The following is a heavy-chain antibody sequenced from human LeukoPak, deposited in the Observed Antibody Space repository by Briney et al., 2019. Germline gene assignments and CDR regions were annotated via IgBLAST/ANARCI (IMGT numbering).Heavy chain of an antibody. J-gene: IGHJ4*02. CDR3: ARHLTGRRNFDY. V-gene: IGHV4-59*08. D-gene: IGHD7-27*01. Sequence: NPSETLSLTCTVSGGSISSYYWSWIRQPPGKGLEWIGDFYYSGSTNYNPSLKSRLTISVDTSKNQFSLKLSSVTAADMAVYYCARHLTGRRNFDYWGQGTLVTVSS. CDR2: FYYSGST. CDR1: GGSISSYY.